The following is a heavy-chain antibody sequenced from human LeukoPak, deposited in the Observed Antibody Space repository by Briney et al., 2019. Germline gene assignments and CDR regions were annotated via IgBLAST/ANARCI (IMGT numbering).Heavy chain of an antibody. CDR3: ARSRGATDY. V-gene: IGHV4-34*01. D-gene: IGHD1-26*01. CDR1: GGSFSGYY. CDR2: INHSGST. J-gene: IGHJ4*02. Sequence: SETLSLTCAVYGGSFSGYYWSWIRQPPGKGLEWIGEINHSGSTNYNPSLKSRVTISVDTSKNQFSLKLSSVTAADTAVYYCARSRGATDYWGQGTLVTVSS.